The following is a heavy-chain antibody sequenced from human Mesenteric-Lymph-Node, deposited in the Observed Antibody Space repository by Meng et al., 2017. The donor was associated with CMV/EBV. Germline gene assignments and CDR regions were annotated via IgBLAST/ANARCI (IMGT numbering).Heavy chain of an antibody. Sequence: SETLSLTCTVSGGSISHTTYYWGWIRQPPGKGLEWIGNIYFRGNTYYNPSLKSRVTISVDTSKNQFSLKLSSVTAADTAVYYCARGASLYYDFWSGYYPHLRILYFDYWGQGTLVTVSS. CDR1: GGSISHTTYY. CDR2: IYFRGNT. D-gene: IGHD3-3*01. J-gene: IGHJ4*02. CDR3: ARGASLYYDFWSGYYPHLRILYFDY. V-gene: IGHV4-39*07.